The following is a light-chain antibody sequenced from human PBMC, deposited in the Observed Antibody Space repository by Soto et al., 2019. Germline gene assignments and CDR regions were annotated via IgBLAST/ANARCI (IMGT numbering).Light chain of an antibody. V-gene: IGKV2-30*02. CDR3: MQGTHQPYT. CDR2: KVS. J-gene: IGKJ2*01. CDR1: QSLVHSDGNTH. Sequence: DVVMTQSPLSLPVTLGQPASISCRSTQSLVHSDGNTHLNWFQQRPGQSPRRLICKVSNRDSGVPERFRGSASGTNFTLKISRVEAEDVGVYYCMQGTHQPYTFGQGTKLEIK.